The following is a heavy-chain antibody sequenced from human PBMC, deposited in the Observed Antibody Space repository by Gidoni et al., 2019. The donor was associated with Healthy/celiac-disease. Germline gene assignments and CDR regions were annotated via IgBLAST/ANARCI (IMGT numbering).Heavy chain of an antibody. D-gene: IGHD2-2*01. Sequence: QVQLQESGPGLVKPSETLSLTCTVPGGSISSYYWSWIRQPPGKGLEWIGYIYYSGSTNYNPSLKSRVTISVDTSKNQFSLKLSSVTAADTAVYYCARDHCSSTSCYGLYYGMDVWGQGTTVTVSS. CDR3: ARDHCSSTSCYGLYYGMDV. J-gene: IGHJ6*02. CDR2: IYYSGST. CDR1: GGSISSYY. V-gene: IGHV4-59*01.